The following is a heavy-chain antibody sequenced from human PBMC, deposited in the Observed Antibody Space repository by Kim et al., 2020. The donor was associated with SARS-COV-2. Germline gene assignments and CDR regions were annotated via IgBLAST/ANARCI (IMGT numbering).Heavy chain of an antibody. J-gene: IGHJ3*02. D-gene: IGHD6-13*01. CDR1: GFTFSSYA. V-gene: IGHV3-30*04. CDR3: ARDTHPILGGSSSSRGLDKTNAFDI. CDR2: ISYDGSNK. Sequence: GGSLRLSCAASGFTFSSYAMHWVRQAPGKGLEWVAVISYDGSNKYYVDSVKGRFTISRDNSKNTLYLQMNSLRAEDTAVYYCARDTHPILGGSSSSRGLDKTNAFDIWGQGTMVTVSS.